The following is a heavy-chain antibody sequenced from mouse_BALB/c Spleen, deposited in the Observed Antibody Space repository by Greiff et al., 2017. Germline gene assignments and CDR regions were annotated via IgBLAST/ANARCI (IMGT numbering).Heavy chain of an antibody. D-gene: IGHD1-1*01. J-gene: IGHJ4*01. V-gene: IGHV14-4*02. CDR3: NACYGSSSYYYAMDY. CDR1: GFNIKDYY. Sequence: VQLQQSGAELVRSGASVKLSCTASGFNIKDYYMHWVKQRPEQGLEWIGWIDPENGDTEYAPKFQGKATMTADTSSNTAYLQLSSLASEDTAVYYCNACYGSSSYYYAMDYWGQGTSVTVSS. CDR2: IDPENGDT.